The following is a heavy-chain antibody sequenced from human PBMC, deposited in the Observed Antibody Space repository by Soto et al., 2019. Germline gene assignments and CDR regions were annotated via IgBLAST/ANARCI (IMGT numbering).Heavy chain of an antibody. CDR1: GYTFSSYG. J-gene: IGHJ4*02. CDR3: ARTPRHSQYFDY. V-gene: IGHV1-18*01. D-gene: IGHD2-15*01. Sequence: QVQLVQSGAEVKKPGASVKISCKAAGYTFSSYGITWVRQAPGQGLEWMGWISADKGDTNSAQKLQGRVTMTTDTSTTTAYMELRSLRSDDTALYYCARTPRHSQYFDYWGQGTLVTVSS. CDR2: ISADKGDT.